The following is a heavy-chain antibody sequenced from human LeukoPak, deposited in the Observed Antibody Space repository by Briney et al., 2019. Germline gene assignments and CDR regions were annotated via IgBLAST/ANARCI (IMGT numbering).Heavy chain of an antibody. CDR3: AREVNSYDNS. V-gene: IGHV3-21*01. Sequence: GGSLRLSCAASGFTFSSYSMNWVRQAPGKGLEWVSSISSSSSYIYYADSVKGRFTISRDNAKNSLYLQMNSLRVEDTAVYYCAREVNSYDNSWGQGTLVTVSS. D-gene: IGHD5-18*01. CDR2: ISSSSSYI. J-gene: IGHJ4*02. CDR1: GFTFSSYS.